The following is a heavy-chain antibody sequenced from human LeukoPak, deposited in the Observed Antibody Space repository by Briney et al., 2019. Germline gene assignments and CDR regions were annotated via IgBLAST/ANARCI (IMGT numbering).Heavy chain of an antibody. J-gene: IGHJ4*02. CDR3: ARAGIAARLIDY. V-gene: IGHV4-38-2*02. CDR2: IYHSGSS. CDR1: GYSISSGYY. Sequence: SETLSLTCTVSGYSISSGYYWGWIRQPPGKGLEWIGSIYHSGSSYYNPALKSRVTISVAPSMTQFSLKLSSVTPAATAVYYCARAGIAARLIDYWGQGTLVTASS. D-gene: IGHD6-6*01.